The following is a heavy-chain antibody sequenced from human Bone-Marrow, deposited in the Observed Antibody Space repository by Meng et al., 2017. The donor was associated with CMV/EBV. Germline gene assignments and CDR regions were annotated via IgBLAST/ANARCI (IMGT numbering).Heavy chain of an antibody. J-gene: IGHJ4*02. CDR1: GGSISSGDYY. D-gene: IGHD3-22*01. CDR2: IYYSGST. V-gene: IGHV4-31*03. CDR3: ATSYYYDSSGYFG. Sequence: SETLSLTCTVSGGSISSGDYYWSWIRQHPGKGLEWIGYIYYSGSTYYNPSLKSRVTISVDTSKNQFSLKLSSVTAADTAVYYCATSYYYDSSGYFGWGQGTLVTVSS.